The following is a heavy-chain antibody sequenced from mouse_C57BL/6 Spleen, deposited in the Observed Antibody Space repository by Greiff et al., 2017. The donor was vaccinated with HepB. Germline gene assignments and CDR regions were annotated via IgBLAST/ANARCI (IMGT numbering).Heavy chain of an antibody. CDR3: ATSITTVVDYYAMDY. CDR1: GYTFTTYP. D-gene: IGHD1-1*01. Sequence: VKLVESGAELVKPGASVKMSCKASGYTFTTYPIEWMKQNHGKSLEWIGNFHPYNDDTKYNEKFKGKATLTVEKSSSTVYLELSRLTSDDSAVYYCATSITTVVDYYAMDYWGQGTSVTVSS. J-gene: IGHJ4*01. V-gene: IGHV1-47*01. CDR2: FHPYNDDT.